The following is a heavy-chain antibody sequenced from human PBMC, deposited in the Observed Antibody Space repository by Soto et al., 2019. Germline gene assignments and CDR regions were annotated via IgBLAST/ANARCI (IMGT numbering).Heavy chain of an antibody. CDR2: IYYSGTS. V-gene: IGHV4-31*03. D-gene: IGHD2-15*01. CDR1: GGSISSGGYY. J-gene: IGHJ6*01. Sequence: QVQLQESGPGLVKPSQTLSLTCTVSGGSISSGGYYWYWIRQHPGKGLEWIGYIYYSGTSYYNPVLEIRVTLSVESSKNQYSLQLSSRTAADTALSYWAASCVAGGRSHCHFMDVWSQGTTVNVSS. CDR3: AASCVAGGRSHCHFMDV.